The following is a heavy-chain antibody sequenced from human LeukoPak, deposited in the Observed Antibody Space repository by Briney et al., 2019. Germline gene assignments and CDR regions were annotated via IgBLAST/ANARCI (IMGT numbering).Heavy chain of an antibody. V-gene: IGHV3-7*01. CDR2: IKQDGSEK. CDR1: GFTFSSYW. J-gene: IGHJ6*03. CDR3: ASRYSSSWYYYYYYMDV. Sequence: GGSLRLSCAASGFTFSSYWMSWVRQAPGKGLEWVANIKQDGSEKYYVDSVKGRFTISRDNAKNSLYLQMNSLRAEDTAVYYCASRYSSSWYYYYYYMDVWGKGTTVTISS. D-gene: IGHD6-13*01.